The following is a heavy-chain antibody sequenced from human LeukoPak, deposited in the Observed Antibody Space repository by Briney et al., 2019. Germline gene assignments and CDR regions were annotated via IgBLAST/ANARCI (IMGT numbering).Heavy chain of an antibody. Sequence: PGGSLRLSCAASGFTFSSYTMNWVRQAPGKGLEWVSCISSDGSTIYYADSMKGRFTISRDNAKNSLYLQMNSLRAEDTAVYYCAREDYGDAFAYWGQGTLVTVSS. CDR2: ISSDGSTI. V-gene: IGHV3-48*01. CDR1: GFTFSSYT. D-gene: IGHD4-17*01. CDR3: AREDYGDAFAY. J-gene: IGHJ4*02.